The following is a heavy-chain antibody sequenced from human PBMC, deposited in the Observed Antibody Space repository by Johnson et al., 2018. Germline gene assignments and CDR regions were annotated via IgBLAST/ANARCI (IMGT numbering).Heavy chain of an antibody. V-gene: IGHV4-39*01. Sequence: QVQLQESGPGLVKPSETLSLTCTVSGGSISSSSYYWGWIRQPPGKGLEWIGSIYYSGSTYYNPSLKSRVTISVDTSKNQFSLNLSSLTAADTAVYYCARRGITMIVVVPPHFAFDIWGQGTMVTVSS. CDR3: ARRGITMIVVVPPHFAFDI. J-gene: IGHJ3*02. D-gene: IGHD3-22*01. CDR2: IYYSGST. CDR1: GGSISSSSYY.